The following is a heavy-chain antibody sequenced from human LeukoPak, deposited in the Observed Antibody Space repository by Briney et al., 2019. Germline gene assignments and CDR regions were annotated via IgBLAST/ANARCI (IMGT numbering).Heavy chain of an antibody. V-gene: IGHV4-39*01. CDR2: IYYSGST. J-gene: IGHJ5*02. D-gene: IGHD2-15*01. CDR3: ARQKTGYCSGGSCYRSPPSSGWFDP. Sequence: ASETLSLTCTVSGGSISSSSYYWGWIRQPPGKGLEWIGSIYYSGSTYYNPSLKSRVTISVNTSKNQFSLKLSSVTAADTAVYYCARQKTGYCSGGSCYRSPPSSGWFDPWGQGTLVTVSS. CDR1: GGSISSSSYY.